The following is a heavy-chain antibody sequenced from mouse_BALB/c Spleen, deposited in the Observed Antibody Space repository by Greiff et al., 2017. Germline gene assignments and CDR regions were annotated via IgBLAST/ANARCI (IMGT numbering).Heavy chain of an antibody. CDR2: INPGSGGT. CDR3: ARSWGSSSYFDY. J-gene: IGHJ2*01. D-gene: IGHD1-1*01. V-gene: IGHV1-54*01. Sequence: QVQLQQSGAELVRPGTSVKVSCKASGYAFTNYLIEWVKQRPGQGLEWIGVINPGSGGTNYNEKFKGKATLTADKSSSTAYMQLSSLTSDDSAVYFCARSWGSSSYFDYWGQGTTLTVSS. CDR1: GYAFTNYL.